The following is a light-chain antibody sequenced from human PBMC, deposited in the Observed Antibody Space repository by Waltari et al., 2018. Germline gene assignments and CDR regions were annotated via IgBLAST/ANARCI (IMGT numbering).Light chain of an antibody. J-gene: IGKJ2*02. CDR1: QSVLYSSNNKNY. CDR3: QQYYSTPCT. Sequence: DLVMTQPPDSLAVSLGERATINCKSSQSVLYSSNNKNYLAWYQQKPGQPPKMLIYWASTRESGVPDRFSGSGSGTDFTLTISSLQAEDVAVYYCQQYYSTPCTFGQGTKLEIK. CDR2: WAS. V-gene: IGKV4-1*01.